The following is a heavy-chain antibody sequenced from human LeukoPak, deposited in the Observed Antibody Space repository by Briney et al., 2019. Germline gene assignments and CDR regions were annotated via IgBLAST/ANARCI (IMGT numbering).Heavy chain of an antibody. Sequence: SETLSLTCTVSGVSISSYYWTWIRQPPGEGLEWIGYIYYSGSTNYNPSLKSRVTISVDTSKNQFSPKLSSVTAADTAVYYCARALQPGVYAFDIWGQGTMVTVSS. CDR2: IYYSGST. CDR1: GVSISSYY. J-gene: IGHJ3*02. CDR3: ARALQPGVYAFDI. V-gene: IGHV4-59*01. D-gene: IGHD6-13*01.